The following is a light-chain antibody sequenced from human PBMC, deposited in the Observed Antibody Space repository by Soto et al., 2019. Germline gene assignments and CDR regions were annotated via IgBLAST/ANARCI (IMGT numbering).Light chain of an antibody. CDR2: DAS. CDR1: QSISSW. Sequence: DIQVTQSPSTLSASLGDRVTITCRASQSISSWLAWYQQKPGKAPKVLIYDASNLESGVPSRFRGSGSGTEFTLTISSLQPDDFATYYCQRYNSYSRTFGQGTKVDIK. V-gene: IGKV1-5*01. J-gene: IGKJ1*01. CDR3: QRYNSYSRT.